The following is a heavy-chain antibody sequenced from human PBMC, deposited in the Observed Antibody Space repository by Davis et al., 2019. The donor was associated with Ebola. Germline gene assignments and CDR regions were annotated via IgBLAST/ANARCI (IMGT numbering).Heavy chain of an antibody. CDR1: GASITYHY. CDR3: ARHDYDFWSGYYGENWFDP. V-gene: IGHV4-59*08. J-gene: IGHJ5*02. CDR2: ISDSGST. Sequence: MPSETLSLTCTVSGASITYHYWTWIRQPPGKGLEWIGHISDSGSTYSNPSLKSRVTISIDTSKSQFSLKLSSVTAADTAVYYCARHDYDFWSGYYGENWFDPWGQGTLVTVSS. D-gene: IGHD3-3*01.